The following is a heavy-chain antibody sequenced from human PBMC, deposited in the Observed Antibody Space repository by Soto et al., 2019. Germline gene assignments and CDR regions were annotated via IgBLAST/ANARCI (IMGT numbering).Heavy chain of an antibody. CDR3: ARASYCTSVSCLEDV. CDR2: IGRNDNT. V-gene: IGHV3-23*01. Sequence: WGSIGLSCAACRYSFCNYAMAWGLQAPGRGLEWVSSIGRNDNTNYADSVKGRFTISRDNSKNTLYLQLISLRAEDTAIYYCARASYCTSVSCLEDVWGQGTPVTVSS. J-gene: IGHJ6*02. CDR1: RYSFCNYA. D-gene: IGHD2-15*01.